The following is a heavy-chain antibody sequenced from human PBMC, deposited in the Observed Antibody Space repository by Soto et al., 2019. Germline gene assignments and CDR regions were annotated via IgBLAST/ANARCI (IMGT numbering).Heavy chain of an antibody. Sequence: ASVKVSCKASGDTFTSFDINWVRQATGQGPEWMGWMNPNSGNTGYAQKFQGRVTMTRNTSISTAYMELSSLRSEDTAVYYCATTPLKRYCSGGTCYRLDCWGQGTRVTVS. CDR1: GDTFTSFD. V-gene: IGHV1-8*01. CDR3: ATTPLKRYCSGGTCYRLDC. CDR2: MNPNSGNT. J-gene: IGHJ4*02. D-gene: IGHD2-15*01.